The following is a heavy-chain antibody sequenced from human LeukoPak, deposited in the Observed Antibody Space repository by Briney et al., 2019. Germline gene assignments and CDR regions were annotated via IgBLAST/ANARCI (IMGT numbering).Heavy chain of an antibody. CDR1: GFSVSNYY. J-gene: IGHJ5*01. Sequence: VSLSFYCAGYGFSVSNYYMNWVRHALGKGLEWITLTSDSGATFYADSVKRRFTISRDNYKNTIYLQMKRLRVEDTAVYFCARGRAVTQVWVEFDSWGQESQVTVSS. CDR3: ARGRAVTQVWVEFDS. V-gene: IGHV3-66*03. D-gene: IGHD3-16*01. CDR2: TSDSGAT.